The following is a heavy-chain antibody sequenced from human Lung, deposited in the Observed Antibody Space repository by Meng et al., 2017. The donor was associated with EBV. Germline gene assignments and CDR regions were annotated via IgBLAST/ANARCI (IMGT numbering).Heavy chain of an antibody. CDR1: GGSIRFGDYY. Sequence: QVQLQGPGPGLVKPSQTLSLTCTVSGGSIRFGDYYWSWIRQPPGKGLEWIGYIYDSGSTSYNPSLMSRVTISVDTSRNQFSLKLTSVTAADTAVYYCAREYSSSSGLPGPWGQGTLVTVSS. CDR2: IYDSGST. V-gene: IGHV4-30-4*08. CDR3: AREYSSSSGLPGP. J-gene: IGHJ5*02. D-gene: IGHD6-6*01.